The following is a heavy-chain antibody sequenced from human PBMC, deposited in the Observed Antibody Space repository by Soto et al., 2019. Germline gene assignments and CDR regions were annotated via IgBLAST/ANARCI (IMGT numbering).Heavy chain of an antibody. J-gene: IGHJ6*02. CDR1: GYSFTSYW. D-gene: IGHD3-10*01. CDR2: IYPGDSDT. Sequence: GESLKISCKGSGYSFTSYWIGWVRQMPGKGLEWMGIIYPGDSDTRYSPSFQGQVTISADKSISTAYLQWSSLKASDTAMYYCARCHGSGSYYLCYGMDVWGQGTTVTVSS. CDR3: ARCHGSGSYYLCYGMDV. V-gene: IGHV5-51*01.